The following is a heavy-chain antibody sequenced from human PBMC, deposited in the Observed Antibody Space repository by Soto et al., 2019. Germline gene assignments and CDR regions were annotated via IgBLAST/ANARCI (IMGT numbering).Heavy chain of an antibody. D-gene: IGHD2-21*01. Sequence: QITLKESGPTLVKPTQTLTLTCTCTGFSLNTGGMGVGWIRQPPGKALEWLALMYWDENKFYSPSLKSRLTITKDPPKNQVVLTMTQRDPVDTATYFCARIYCAGGNCYRLGGFYYGMDVWGQGTTVTVSS. V-gene: IGHV2-5*02. CDR1: GFSLNTGGMG. CDR2: MYWDENK. J-gene: IGHJ6*02. CDR3: ARIYCAGGNCYRLGGFYYGMDV.